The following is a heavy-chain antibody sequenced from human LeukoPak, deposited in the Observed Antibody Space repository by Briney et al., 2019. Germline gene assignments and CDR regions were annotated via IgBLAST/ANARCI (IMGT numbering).Heavy chain of an antibody. CDR3: AIEGVDYDILTGYYTPLGY. D-gene: IGHD3-9*01. CDR2: IGGSGGST. Sequence: GGSLRLSCAASGFTFSSYAMSWVRQAPGKGLEWVSAIGGSGGSTYYADSVKGRFTISRDNSKNTLYLQMNSLRAEDTAVYYCAIEGVDYDILTGYYTPLGYWGQGTLVTVSS. V-gene: IGHV3-23*01. J-gene: IGHJ4*02. CDR1: GFTFSSYA.